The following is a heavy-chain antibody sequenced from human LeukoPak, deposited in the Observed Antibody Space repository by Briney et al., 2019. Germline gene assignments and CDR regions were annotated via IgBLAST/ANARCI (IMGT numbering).Heavy chain of an antibody. Sequence: GGSLRLSCAASGFTFSSYGMHWVRQAPGKGLEWVAVIWYDGSNKYYADSVKGRFIISRDNSKNTLYLQMNSLRAEDTAVYYCARAKDYGDYEFAYWGQGTLVTVSS. D-gene: IGHD4-17*01. CDR2: IWYDGSNK. CDR1: GFTFSSYG. J-gene: IGHJ4*02. CDR3: ARAKDYGDYEFAY. V-gene: IGHV3-33*01.